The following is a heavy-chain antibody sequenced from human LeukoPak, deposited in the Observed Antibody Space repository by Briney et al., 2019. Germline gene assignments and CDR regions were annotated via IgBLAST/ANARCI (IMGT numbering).Heavy chain of an antibody. Sequence: SETLSLTCTVSGGSLSSYYWSWIRQPPGKGREWIGYIYYSGSTNYNPSLKSRVTISVDTSKNQFSLKLSSVTAADTAVYYCARGIPAAAGSMLLKISYYFDYWGQGTLVTVSS. CDR3: ARGIPAAAGSMLLKISYYFDY. CDR2: IYYSGST. J-gene: IGHJ4*02. V-gene: IGHV4-59*01. CDR1: GGSLSSYY. D-gene: IGHD6-13*01.